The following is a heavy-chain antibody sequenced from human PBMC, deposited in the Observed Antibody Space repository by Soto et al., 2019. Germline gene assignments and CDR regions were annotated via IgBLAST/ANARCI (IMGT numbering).Heavy chain of an antibody. CDR1: GGYTSSSDY. V-gene: IGHV4-59*01. D-gene: IGHD1-26*01. Sequence: PSETLSLTWTFSGGYTSSSDYWSCIPQRPGKGLEWIGYIYYSGSTHYNPSLKSRVTISVDTSNNQFSLKLSSVTAADTAVYYCARTIEDGDNPAPWFDPWGQGTLVTSPQ. CDR2: IYYSGST. CDR3: ARTIEDGDNPAPWFDP. J-gene: IGHJ5*02.